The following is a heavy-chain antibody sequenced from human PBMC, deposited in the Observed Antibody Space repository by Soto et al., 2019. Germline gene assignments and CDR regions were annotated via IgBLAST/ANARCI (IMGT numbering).Heavy chain of an antibody. D-gene: IGHD3-22*01. Sequence: QVQLVESGGGVVQPGRSLRLTCAASGFIFSGSGMHWVRQAPGKGLEWVALVSNDGIRKYYGDSVKGRFTISRDNAENTLYLQMHSLRAEDTAVYYCARWGGGSMYDNSGKYDSWGQGTLVTVSS. CDR1: GFIFSGSG. J-gene: IGHJ5*01. CDR3: ARWGGGSMYDNSGKYDS. CDR2: VSNDGIRK. V-gene: IGHV3-30*03.